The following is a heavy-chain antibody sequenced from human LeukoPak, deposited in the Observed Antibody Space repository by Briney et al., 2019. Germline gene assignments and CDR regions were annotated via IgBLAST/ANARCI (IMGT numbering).Heavy chain of an antibody. CDR3: AREYDQDY. V-gene: IGHV3-30-3*01. Sequence: GGSLRLSCAASGFTFSSYAMHWVRQAPGKGLEWVAVISYDGSNKYYADSVKGRFTISRDNSKNTLYLQMNSLRAEDTAVYYCAREYDQDYWGQGTLVTVSS. D-gene: IGHD2-2*01. J-gene: IGHJ4*02. CDR1: GFTFSSYA. CDR2: ISYDGSNK.